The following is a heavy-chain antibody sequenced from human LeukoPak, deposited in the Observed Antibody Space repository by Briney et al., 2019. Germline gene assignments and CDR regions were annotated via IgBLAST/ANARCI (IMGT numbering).Heavy chain of an antibody. D-gene: IGHD6-6*01. J-gene: IGHJ4*02. Sequence: RASVKVSCKASGYTFTSYDINWVRQATGQGLEWMGWMNPNSGNTGYAQKFQGRVTMTRDTSISTAYMELSRLRSDDTAVYYCARGGRIAARPAFDYWGQGTLVTVSS. CDR3: ARGGRIAARPAFDY. CDR2: MNPNSGNT. CDR1: GYTFTSYD. V-gene: IGHV1-8*01.